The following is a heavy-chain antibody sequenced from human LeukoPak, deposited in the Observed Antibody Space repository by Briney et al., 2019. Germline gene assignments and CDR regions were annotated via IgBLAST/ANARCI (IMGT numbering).Heavy chain of an antibody. Sequence: GGSLRLSCAASGFAFSSYAMTWVRQAPGRGLEWVSLISGSGGSTYYADSVKGRFTISRDNSKNTLYLQMNSLKTEDTAVYYCTTDPPDYNWGSFDYWGQGTLVTVSS. D-gene: IGHD1-20*01. J-gene: IGHJ4*02. V-gene: IGHV3-23*01. CDR3: TTDPPDYNWGSFDY. CDR2: ISGSGGST. CDR1: GFAFSSYA.